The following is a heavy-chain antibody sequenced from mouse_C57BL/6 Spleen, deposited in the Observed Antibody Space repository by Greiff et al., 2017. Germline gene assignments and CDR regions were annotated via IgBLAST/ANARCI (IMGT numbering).Heavy chain of an antibody. D-gene: IGHD4-1*01. CDR3: AREDWDEGFAY. Sequence: QVQLQQPGAELVKPGASVKLSCKASGYTFTSYWMHWVKQRPGQGLEWIGMIHPNSGSTNYNEKFKSKATLTVDKSSRTAYMQLSSLTSVDSAVDYCAREDWDEGFAYWGQGTLVTVSA. CDR2: IHPNSGST. CDR1: GYTFTSYW. V-gene: IGHV1-64*01. J-gene: IGHJ3*01.